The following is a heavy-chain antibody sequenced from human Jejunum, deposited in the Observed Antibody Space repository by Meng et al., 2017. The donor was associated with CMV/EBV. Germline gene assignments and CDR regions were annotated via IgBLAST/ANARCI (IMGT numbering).Heavy chain of an antibody. V-gene: IGHV1-46*01. J-gene: IGHJ4*02. CDR2: INPSGGST. CDR3: VRSPLDGYNYHFDY. Sequence: QVQLVQPGAEVKKPGASMKVSCKASGYTFTSYYIHWVRQAPGQGLEWMGVINPSGGSTTYSQKFQGRLTMTRDTSTSAVYMELSSLRSEDTAIYYCVRSPLDGYNYHFDYWGQGTLVTVSS. D-gene: IGHD5-24*01. CDR1: GYTFTSYY.